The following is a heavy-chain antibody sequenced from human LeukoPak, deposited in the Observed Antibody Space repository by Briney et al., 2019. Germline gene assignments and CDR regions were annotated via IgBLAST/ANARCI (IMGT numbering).Heavy chain of an antibody. Sequence: SETLSLTCAVYGRSFSGYYWSWIRQPPGKGLEWIGEINHSGSTNYNPSLKSRVTISVDTSKNQFSLKLSSVTAADTAVYYCARRRYFDLWGRGTLVTVSS. CDR1: GRSFSGYY. CDR2: INHSGST. CDR3: ARRRYFDL. V-gene: IGHV4-34*01. J-gene: IGHJ2*01.